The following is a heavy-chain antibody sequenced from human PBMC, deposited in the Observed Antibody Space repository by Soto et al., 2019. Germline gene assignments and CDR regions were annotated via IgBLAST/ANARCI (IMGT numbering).Heavy chain of an antibody. CDR2: INPNSGGT. V-gene: IGHV1-2*04. CDR3: AKDTMAVAAMGNWFDP. D-gene: IGHD2-2*01. J-gene: IGHJ5*02. CDR1: GYTFTGYY. Sequence: ASVKVSCKASGYTFTGYYMHWVRQAPGQGLEWMGWINPNSGGTNYAQKFQGWVTMTRDTSISTAYMELSRLRSDDTAVYYCAKDTMAVAAMGNWFDPWGQGTLVTVSS.